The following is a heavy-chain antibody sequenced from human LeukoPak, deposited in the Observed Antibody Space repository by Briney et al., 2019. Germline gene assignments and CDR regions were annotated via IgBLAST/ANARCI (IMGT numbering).Heavy chain of an antibody. V-gene: IGHV3-23*01. D-gene: IGHD3-16*01. CDR3: AKGVGEFGFRFDS. Sequence: GGSLRLSCEVSGFTFSSYAMGWVRQAPGEGLEWVSVISGGGGSTYYADSLKGRLTISRDNSKNTLYLQMNSLTAADTAVYYCAKGVGEFGFRFDSWGQGTLVTVSS. CDR1: GFTFSSYA. J-gene: IGHJ4*02. CDR2: ISGGGGST.